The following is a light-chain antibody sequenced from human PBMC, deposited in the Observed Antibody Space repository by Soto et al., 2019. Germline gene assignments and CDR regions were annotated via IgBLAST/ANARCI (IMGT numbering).Light chain of an antibody. Sequence: QSVLTQPPSVSAAPGHQVTIFCSGSSSNIGAHYVSWHQQLPGTAPKLLIYENNKRPSGIPDRFSGSKSGTSATLGITGLQTGDEADYYCGTWDNSLNGGVFGGGTKLTVL. CDR2: ENN. J-gene: IGLJ3*02. CDR1: SSNIGAHY. CDR3: GTWDNSLNGGV. V-gene: IGLV1-51*02.